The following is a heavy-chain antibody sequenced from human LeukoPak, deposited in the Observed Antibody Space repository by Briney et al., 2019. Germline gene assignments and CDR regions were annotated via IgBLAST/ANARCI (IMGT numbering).Heavy chain of an antibody. CDR3: AREGFYCSGGSCYSELFDY. CDR1: GFTFSSYS. CDR2: ISSSSSYI. J-gene: IGHJ4*02. Sequence: GGSLRLSCAASGFTFSSYSMNWVRQAPGKGLEWVSSISSSSSYIYYADSVEGRFTISRDNAKNSLYLQMNSLRAEDTAVYYCAREGFYCSGGSCYSELFDYWGQGTLVTVSS. V-gene: IGHV3-21*01. D-gene: IGHD2-15*01.